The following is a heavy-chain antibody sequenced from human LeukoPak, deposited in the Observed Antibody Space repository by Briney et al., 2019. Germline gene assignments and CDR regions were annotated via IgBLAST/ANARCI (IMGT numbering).Heavy chain of an antibody. Sequence: KPSETLSLTCTVSGGSISSSSYYWGWIREPPGKGLEWIGSIYYSGSTYYNPSLKSRVTISVATTTNQFSRKLSSVTAPDTAVYYCARKNPSGYSAYWGQGTLVTVSS. V-gene: IGHV4-39*01. D-gene: IGHD3-22*01. CDR2: IYYSGST. J-gene: IGHJ4*02. CDR1: GGSISSSSYY. CDR3: ARKNPSGYSAY.